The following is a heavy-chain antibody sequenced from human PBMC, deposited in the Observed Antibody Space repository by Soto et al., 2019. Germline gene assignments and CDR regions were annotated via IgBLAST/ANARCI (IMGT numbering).Heavy chain of an antibody. V-gene: IGHV3-7*01. CDR2: IKQDGTEK. Sequence: WWSLRLSCAASGFTCSRYWMNWFRQAPGKGLEWVANIKQDGTEKNYVDSVKGRFTISRDNARNSLYLQMDSLRAEDTAVYFCARGDTPMITGMDSFDIWGQGTMVTVSS. CDR1: GFTCSRYW. D-gene: IGHD5-18*01. J-gene: IGHJ3*02. CDR3: ARGDTPMITGMDSFDI.